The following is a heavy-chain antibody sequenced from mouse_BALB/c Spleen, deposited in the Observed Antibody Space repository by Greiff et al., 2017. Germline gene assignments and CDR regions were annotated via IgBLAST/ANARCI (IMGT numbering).Heavy chain of an antibody. J-gene: IGHJ4*01. CDR3: ARYYDYDGRYAMDY. V-gene: IGHV1S81*02. D-gene: IGHD2-4*01. CDR2: INPSNGRT. CDR1: GYTFTSYW. Sequence: QVQLQQPGAELVKPGASVKLSCKASGYTFTSYWMHWVKQRPGQGLEWIGEINPSNGRTNYNEKFKSKATLTVDKSSSTAYMQLSSLTSEDSAVYDCARYYDYDGRYAMDYWGQGTSVTVSS.